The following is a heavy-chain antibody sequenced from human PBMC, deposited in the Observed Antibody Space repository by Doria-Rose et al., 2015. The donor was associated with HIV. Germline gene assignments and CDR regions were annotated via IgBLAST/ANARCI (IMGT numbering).Heavy chain of an antibody. J-gene: IGHJ4*02. CDR1: GVSLSSPGMG. D-gene: IGHD6-13*01. CDR3: ARIKSSRWYHKYYFDF. CDR2: IFSDDER. V-gene: IGHV2-26*01. Sequence: SGPVLVKPTETLTLTCTVSGVSLSSPGMGVSWIRQPPGQALEWLAHIFSDDERSYKTFLKSRLTISRGTSKSQVVLTMTDMDPVDTATYYCARIKSSRWYHKYYFDFWGQGTLVIVSA.